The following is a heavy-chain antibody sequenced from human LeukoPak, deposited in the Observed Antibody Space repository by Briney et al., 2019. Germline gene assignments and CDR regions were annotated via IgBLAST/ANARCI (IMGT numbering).Heavy chain of an antibody. V-gene: IGHV1-69*01. J-gene: IGHJ3*02. D-gene: IGHD2-15*01. Sequence: SVKVSCKASGGTFSNYAISWVRQAPGHGLEWMGGIIPIFGTANSAQKFQGRVTITADESTSTAYMELSSLRSEDTAVYYCARTRISHDAFDIWGQGTMVTVSS. CDR1: GGTFSNYA. CDR2: IIPIFGTA. CDR3: ARTRISHDAFDI.